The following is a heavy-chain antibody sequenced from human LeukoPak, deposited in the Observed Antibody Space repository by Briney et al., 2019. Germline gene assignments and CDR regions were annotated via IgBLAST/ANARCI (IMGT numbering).Heavy chain of an antibody. J-gene: IGHJ4*02. Sequence: GGSLRLSCAASGFTFSNYAMHWVRQAPGKGLEWVAVISYDGINKYYADSVKGRFTISRDNSKNTLSLQMNSLRAEDTAVFYCATGSWSSSWTEEGDFDYWGQGTLVTVSS. CDR2: ISYDGINK. D-gene: IGHD6-13*01. V-gene: IGHV3-30*04. CDR3: ATGSWSSSWTEEGDFDY. CDR1: GFTFSNYA.